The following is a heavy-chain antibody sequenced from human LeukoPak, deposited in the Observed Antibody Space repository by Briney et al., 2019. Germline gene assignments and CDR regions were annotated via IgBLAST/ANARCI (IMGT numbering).Heavy chain of an antibody. V-gene: IGHV3-66*01. J-gene: IGHJ4*02. CDR3: ASKNPRSVKYYFDY. CDR1: GFTVSSNF. Sequence: PGGSVRLLCAASGFTVSSNFMSWVRQAPGKGLEWVSVIHSGGSTYYADSVKGRFTIPRDNTKNTLYLLMISLRAEDTAVYYCASKNPRSVKYYFDYWGQGTLVTVSS. D-gene: IGHD3-3*01. CDR2: IHSGGST.